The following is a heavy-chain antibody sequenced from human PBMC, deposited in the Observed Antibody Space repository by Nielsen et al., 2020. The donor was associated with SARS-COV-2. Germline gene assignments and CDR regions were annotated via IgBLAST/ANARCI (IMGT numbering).Heavy chain of an antibody. D-gene: IGHD3-10*01. CDR1: GYTFSDYY. V-gene: IGHV3-74*01. CDR3: VRVRDDGHYYDSGPFDY. CDR2: INSDGSRS. J-gene: IGHJ4*02. Sequence: GESLKISCEGSGYTFSDYYMNWVRQAPGKGLMWVARINSDGSRSAYADAVKGRFTISRDNARDTVYLQLNSLSADDTAVYYCVRVRDDGHYYDSGPFDYWGQGALVTVSS.